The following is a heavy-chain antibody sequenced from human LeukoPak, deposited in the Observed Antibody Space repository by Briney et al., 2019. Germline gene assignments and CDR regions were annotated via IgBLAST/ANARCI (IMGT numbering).Heavy chain of an antibody. J-gene: IGHJ4*02. CDR1: GFPISSGYY. V-gene: IGHV4-38-2*01. CDR2: IHHSGRT. CDR3: ARHVDTVMITENYFDY. Sequence: PSETLSLTCAVSGFPISSGYYWGWIRQPPGKGLEWIGSIHHSGRTYYNPSLKSRVTISVDTSKNQFSLRLSSVTAADTAVYYCARHVDTVMITENYFDYWGQGTLVTVSS. D-gene: IGHD5-18*01.